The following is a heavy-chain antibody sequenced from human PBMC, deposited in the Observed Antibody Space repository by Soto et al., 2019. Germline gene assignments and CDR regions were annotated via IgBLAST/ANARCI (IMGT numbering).Heavy chain of an antibody. CDR1: GGSFSGYY. CDR2: INHSGST. V-gene: IGHV4-34*01. Sequence: SETLSLTCAVYGGSFSGYYWSWIRQPPGKGLEWIGEINHSGSTNYNPSLKSRVTISVDTSKNQFSLKLSSVTAADTAVYYCARNHRFYDFWSGYLNWFDPWGQGTLVTVSS. D-gene: IGHD3-3*01. J-gene: IGHJ5*02. CDR3: ARNHRFYDFWSGYLNWFDP.